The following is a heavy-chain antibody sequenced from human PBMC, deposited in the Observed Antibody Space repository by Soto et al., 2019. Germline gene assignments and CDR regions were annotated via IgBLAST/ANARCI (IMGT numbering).Heavy chain of an antibody. D-gene: IGHD3-3*01. CDR3: ARVRDWFDP. J-gene: IGHJ5*02. Sequence: QVQLQQWGAGLLKPSETLSLTCAVYGGSFSGYYWNWIRQPPGKGLEWIGEIDHSGYTNYNPSLKSRVTISVDTYKNQFSLRLTSVTAADTDVYYCARVRDWFDPWGQGTLVTVSS. CDR2: IDHSGYT. V-gene: IGHV4-34*01. CDR1: GGSFSGYY.